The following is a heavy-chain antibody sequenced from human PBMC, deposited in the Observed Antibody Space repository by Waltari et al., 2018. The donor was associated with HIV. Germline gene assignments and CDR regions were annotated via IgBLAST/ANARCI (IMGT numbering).Heavy chain of an antibody. V-gene: IGHV4-59*01. Sequence: QVQLQESGPGLVKPSETLSLTCTVSGGSISSYYWSWIRQPPGKGLEWIGYLYYSGSTNYNPSLKSRVTISVDTSKNQFSLKLSSVTAADTAVYYCARDLMVRGVIAHYYYGMDVWGQGTTVTVSS. CDR1: GGSISSYY. D-gene: IGHD3-10*01. CDR2: LYYSGST. CDR3: ARDLMVRGVIAHYYYGMDV. J-gene: IGHJ6*02.